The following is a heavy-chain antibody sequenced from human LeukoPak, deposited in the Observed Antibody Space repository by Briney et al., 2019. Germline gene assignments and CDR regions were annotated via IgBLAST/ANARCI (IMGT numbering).Heavy chain of an antibody. Sequence: GASVKVSCKTSGYSFSDYYMHWVRQAPGEGLEWMGWINPNSGGTSSAQKFQDRVTMTRDTAITTVYMGVSWLTSDDTAIYYCARADLLDGGPYLIGPWGQGTLVTVSS. CDR1: GYSFSDYY. CDR3: ARADLLDGGPYLIGP. V-gene: IGHV1-2*02. J-gene: IGHJ5*02. CDR2: INPNSGGT. D-gene: IGHD3-16*01.